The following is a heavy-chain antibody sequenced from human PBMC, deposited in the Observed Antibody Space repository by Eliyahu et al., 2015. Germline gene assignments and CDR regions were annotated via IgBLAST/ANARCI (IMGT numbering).Heavy chain of an antibody. V-gene: IGHV1-3*01. CDR2: INAGNGNT. J-gene: IGHJ3*02. D-gene: IGHD5-24*01. CDR1: GYTFTNYA. Sequence: LVQSGAEVKKPGAXVKVSCKASGYTFTNYAMHWVRQAPGQRLEWMGWINAGNGNTQYSQKLQGRVTITRDTSAGTAYMELSTLTSEDTSVYYCARSGHGDGSNYISDAFDIWGQGAMVTVSS. CDR3: ARSGHGDGSNYISDAFDI.